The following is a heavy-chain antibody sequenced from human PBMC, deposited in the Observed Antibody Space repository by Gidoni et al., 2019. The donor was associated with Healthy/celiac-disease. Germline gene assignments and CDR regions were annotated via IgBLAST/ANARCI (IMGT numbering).Heavy chain of an antibody. CDR1: GGSISRYY. Sequence: QVQLQESGPGLVKPSETLSLTCTVSGGSISRYYWRWIRQPAGKGLEWIGRIYTSGSTNYHPSLKSRVTMSVDTSKNQFSLKLSSVTAADTAVYYCAREDCSGGSCFTYYYYYMDVWGKGTTVTVSS. J-gene: IGHJ6*03. V-gene: IGHV4-4*07. D-gene: IGHD2-15*01. CDR3: AREDCSGGSCFTYYYYYMDV. CDR2: IYTSGST.